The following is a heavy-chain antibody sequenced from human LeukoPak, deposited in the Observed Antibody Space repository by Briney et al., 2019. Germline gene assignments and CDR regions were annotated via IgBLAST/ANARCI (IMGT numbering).Heavy chain of an antibody. V-gene: IGHV4-34*01. Sequence: SETLSLTCAVYGGSFSGYYWSWIRQPPGKGLEWIGEINHSGSTNYNPSLKSRVTISVDTSNNQFSLKLSSVTAADTAVYYCARIRLYSSSWYVANWFDPWRQGTLVTVSS. CDR2: INHSGST. D-gene: IGHD6-13*01. J-gene: IGHJ5*02. CDR1: GGSFSGYY. CDR3: ARIRLYSSSWYVANWFDP.